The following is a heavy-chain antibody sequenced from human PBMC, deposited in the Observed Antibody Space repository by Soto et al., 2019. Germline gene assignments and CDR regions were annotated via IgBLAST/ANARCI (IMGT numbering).Heavy chain of an antibody. CDR1: GFTFSDYY. V-gene: IGHV3-11*04. CDR2: ISSSGSSI. Sequence: GGSLRLSCAASGFTFSDYYMSWIRQAPGKGLEWVSYISSSGSSIYYADSVKGRFTISRDNAKNSLYLQMNSLRDEDTAVYYCARSMTTVTNDAFDIWGQGTLVTVSS. CDR3: ARSMTTVTNDAFDI. J-gene: IGHJ3*02. D-gene: IGHD4-17*01.